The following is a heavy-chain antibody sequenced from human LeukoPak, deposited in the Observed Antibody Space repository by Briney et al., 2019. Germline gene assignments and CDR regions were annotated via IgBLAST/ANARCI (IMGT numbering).Heavy chain of an antibody. CDR2: IYHSGST. J-gene: IGHJ3*02. D-gene: IGHD3-9*01. CDR1: GGSISSGGYS. CDR3: ARDNDTDAFDI. Sequence: PSETLSLTCAVSGGSISSGGYSWSWLRQPPGKGLEGIGYIYHSGSTYYNPSLKSQVTISVDRSKNQFSLKLSSVTAADTAVYYCARDNDTDAFDIWGQGTMVTVSS. V-gene: IGHV4-30-2*01.